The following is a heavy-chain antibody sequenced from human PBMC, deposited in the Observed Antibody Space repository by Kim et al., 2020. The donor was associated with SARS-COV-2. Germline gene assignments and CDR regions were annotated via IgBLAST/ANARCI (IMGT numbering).Heavy chain of an antibody. J-gene: IGHJ3*02. V-gene: IGHV3-23*01. Sequence: GGSLRLSCAASGFTFSSYAMSWVRQAPGKGLEWVSVFSGSGGSTYYADSVKGRFTISRDNSKNTLYLQMNSLRADDTAVYYCAKGKGVIKGAFDMWGQGTRSSSLQ. CDR1: GFTFSSYA. CDR3: AKGKGVIKGAFDM. D-gene: IGHD3-10*01. CDR2: FSGSGGST.